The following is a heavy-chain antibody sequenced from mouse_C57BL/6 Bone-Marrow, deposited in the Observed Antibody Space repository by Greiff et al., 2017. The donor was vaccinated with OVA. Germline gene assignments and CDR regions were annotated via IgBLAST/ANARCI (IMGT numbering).Heavy chain of an antibody. D-gene: IGHD3-3*01. J-gene: IGHJ3*01. CDR3: ARNGLWGRGAWFAY. V-gene: IGHV2-2*01. CDR1: GFSLTSYG. CDR2: IGSGGST. Sequence: QVQLKQSGPGLVQPSQSLSITCTVSGFSLTSYGVHWVRQSPGKGLEWLGVIGSGGSTDYNAAFISRLSISKDNSKSQVFFKMNSLQADDTAIYYCARNGLWGRGAWFAYWGQGTLVTVSA.